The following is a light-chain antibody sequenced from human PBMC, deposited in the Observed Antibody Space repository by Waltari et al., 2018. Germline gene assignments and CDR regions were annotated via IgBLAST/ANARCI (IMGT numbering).Light chain of an antibody. CDR2: WAA. CDR1: QNVLYSPNNKNY. J-gene: IGKJ1*01. Sequence: DIVMTQSPDSLAVSLGERATINCQSSQNVLYSPNNKNYLGWYQQKAGQPPKLLIYWAATRESGVPDRFSGSGSGTDFTLTISSLQAEDVAVYYCQQYYDTPWTFGQGTKVEIK. V-gene: IGKV4-1*01. CDR3: QQYYDTPWT.